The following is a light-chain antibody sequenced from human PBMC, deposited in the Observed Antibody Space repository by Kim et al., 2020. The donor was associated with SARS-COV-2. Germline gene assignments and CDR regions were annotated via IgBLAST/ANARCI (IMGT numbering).Light chain of an antibody. V-gene: IGKV1-5*03. CDR2: KAS. CDR1: QSIGKW. CDR3: QQYNTFSPYT. Sequence: DIQMTQSPSTLSAPVGDRVTITCRASQSIGKWLAWYQQKAGKAPKLLIYKASTLESGVPSRFSGSGSGTEFTLTISSLQPDDFATYYCQQYNTFSPYTFGQGTKLEIK. J-gene: IGKJ2*01.